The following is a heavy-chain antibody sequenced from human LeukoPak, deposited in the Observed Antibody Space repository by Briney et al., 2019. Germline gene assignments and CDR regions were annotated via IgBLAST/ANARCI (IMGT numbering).Heavy chain of an antibody. J-gene: IGHJ5*02. CDR3: ARGGVVTTTPRFDP. Sequence: EWIGHIYHTGSTHYNASLKSRPTMSVDTSRNQFSLRLDSVTVADTAVYYCARGGVVTTTPRFDPWGQGTLVIVSS. V-gene: IGHV4-31*02. D-gene: IGHD1-1*01. CDR2: IYHTGST.